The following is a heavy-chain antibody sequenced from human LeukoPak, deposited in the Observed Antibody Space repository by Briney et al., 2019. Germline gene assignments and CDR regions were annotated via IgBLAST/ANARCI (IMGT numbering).Heavy chain of an antibody. D-gene: IGHD5-18*01. J-gene: IGHJ4*02. CDR2: INPNSGGT. CDR3: AREHLSRGYSLDY. Sequence: ASVKVSCKASGYTFTGYYMHWVRQAPGQGLEWMGWINPNSGGTNYAQKFQGRVPMTRDTSISTAYMELSRLRSDDTAVYYCAREHLSRGYSLDYWGQGTLVTVSS. V-gene: IGHV1-2*02. CDR1: GYTFTGYY.